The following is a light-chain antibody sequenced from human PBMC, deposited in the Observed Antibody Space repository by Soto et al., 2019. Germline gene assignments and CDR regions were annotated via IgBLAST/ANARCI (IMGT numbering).Light chain of an antibody. J-gene: IGKJ1*01. CDR2: GTS. V-gene: IGKV3-20*01. CDR1: QSVAINY. CDR3: QQYGGRWE. Sequence: ENVLTQSPGTLSLSPGERATLSCRASQSVAINYLAWHQQKPGQAPRLLIFGTSSRASGIPDRFSGSGSGKDFTLTISRVEPEESAVYCCQQYGGRWEFDHGTKVDIK.